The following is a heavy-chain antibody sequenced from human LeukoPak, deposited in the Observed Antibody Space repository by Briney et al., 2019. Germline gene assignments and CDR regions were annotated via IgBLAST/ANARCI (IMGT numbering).Heavy chain of an antibody. D-gene: IGHD3-22*01. Sequence: PSETLSLTCTVSGGSISSGSYYWSWVRQPAGKGLEWIGRIYTSGSTNYNPSLKSRVTISVDTSKNQFSLKLSSVTAADTAVYYCARAYYYDSRLFDYWGQGTLVTVSS. CDR1: GGSISSGSYY. V-gene: IGHV4-61*02. CDR2: IYTSGST. J-gene: IGHJ4*02. CDR3: ARAYYYDSRLFDY.